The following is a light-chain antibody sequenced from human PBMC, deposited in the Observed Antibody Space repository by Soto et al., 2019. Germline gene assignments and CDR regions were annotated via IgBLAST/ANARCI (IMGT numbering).Light chain of an antibody. CDR3: KQHYTTHLT. CDR1: QSVLYRSNNKKD. J-gene: IGKJ3*01. CDR2: WSS. Sequence: DIVMTQSPDSLAVSLGERTTINCRASQSVLYRSNNKKDLAWYQQKPGQPPKLLIYWSSTRESGLPDRFSGSASGTDFPLTISSMQHEDVAVYYGKQHYTTHLTFGAATKVDI. V-gene: IGKV4-1*01.